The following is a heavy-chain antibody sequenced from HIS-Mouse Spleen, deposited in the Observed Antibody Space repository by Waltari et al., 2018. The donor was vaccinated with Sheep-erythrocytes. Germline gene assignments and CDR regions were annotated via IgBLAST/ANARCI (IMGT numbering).Heavy chain of an antibody. CDR2: IKSKTDGGKT. D-gene: IGHD1-26*01. Sequence: EVQLVESGGGLVKPGGSLRLSCAASGFTFSNAWMSWVRQAPGKGLGWVGRIKSKTDGGKTDYAATGKGRFTISREDSKNTLYLQMNSLKTEDTAVYYCTTEGVGDYWGQGTLVTVSS. V-gene: IGHV3-15*01. CDR3: TTEGVGDY. J-gene: IGHJ4*02. CDR1: GFTFSNAW.